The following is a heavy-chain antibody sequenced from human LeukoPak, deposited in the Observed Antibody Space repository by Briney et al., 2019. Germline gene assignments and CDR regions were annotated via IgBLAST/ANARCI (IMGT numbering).Heavy chain of an antibody. D-gene: IGHD1-26*01. CDR3: ARGLTIVGSTSFHS. CDR2: IYYSGTT. CDR1: GGSISSDY. J-gene: IGHJ4*02. Sequence: PSETLSLTCTVSGGSISSDYWSWIRQPPGKGLEWIGYIYYSGTTNYNPSLKSRVTISVDTSKNQFSLKLSSVTAADTAVYYCARGLTIVGSTSFHSWGQGALVTVSS. V-gene: IGHV4-59*01.